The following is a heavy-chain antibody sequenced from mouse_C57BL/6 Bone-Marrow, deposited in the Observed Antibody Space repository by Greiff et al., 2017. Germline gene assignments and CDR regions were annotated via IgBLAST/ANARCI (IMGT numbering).Heavy chain of an antibody. CDR2: ISYDGSN. CDR1: GYSITSGYY. Sequence: EVKLQESGPGLVTPSQSLSLTCSVTGYSITSGYYWNWIRQFPGNKLEWMGYISYDGSNKYNPSLKNRISIPRDTSKNQFFLKLNSVTTEDTATYYCAREGIYDGYRPFAYWGQGTLVTVSA. CDR3: AREGIYDGYRPFAY. J-gene: IGHJ3*01. D-gene: IGHD2-3*01. V-gene: IGHV3-6*01.